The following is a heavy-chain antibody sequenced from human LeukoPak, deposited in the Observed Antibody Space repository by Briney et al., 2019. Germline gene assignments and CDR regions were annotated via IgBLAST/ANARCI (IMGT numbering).Heavy chain of an antibody. Sequence: PSETLSLTCTVSGGSISTYYWSWIRQPPGKGLEWIGYIYYTGSTSYNPSLKSRVTMSLDASKNQYSLELNSVTPADTAVYYCARGGNYWPQWWFDPWGRGTLVSVSS. J-gene: IGHJ5*02. V-gene: IGHV4-59*01. CDR1: GGSISTYY. CDR2: IYYTGST. CDR3: ARGGNYWPQWWFDP. D-gene: IGHD1-26*01.